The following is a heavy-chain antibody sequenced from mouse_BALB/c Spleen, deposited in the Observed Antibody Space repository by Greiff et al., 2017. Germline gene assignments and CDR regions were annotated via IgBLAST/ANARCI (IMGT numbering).Heavy chain of an antibody. CDR1: GYTFTSYT. CDR2: INPSSGYT. CDR3: ARGLVYGSSLDY. V-gene: IGHV1-4*02. J-gene: IGHJ2*01. Sequence: QVQLKQSAAELARPGASVKMSCKASGYTFTSYTMHWVKQRPGQGLEWIGYINPSSGYTEYNQKFKDKTTLTADKSSSTAYMQLSSLTSEDSAVYYCARGLVYGSSLDYWGQGTTLTVSS. D-gene: IGHD1-1*01.